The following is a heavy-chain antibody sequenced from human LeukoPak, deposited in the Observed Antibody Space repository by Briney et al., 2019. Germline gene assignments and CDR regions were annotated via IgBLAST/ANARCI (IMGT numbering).Heavy chain of an antibody. Sequence: PSETLSLTCTVSGGSMSSSSYYWGWIRQPPGKGLEWIGSIYYSGSTYYNPSLKSRVTISVDTSKNQFSLKLSSVTAADTAVYYCARSGTYYYDYTLGFDYWGQGTLVTVSS. J-gene: IGHJ4*02. CDR3: ARSGTYYYDYTLGFDY. CDR1: GGSMSSSSYY. CDR2: IYYSGST. V-gene: IGHV4-39*01. D-gene: IGHD3-22*01.